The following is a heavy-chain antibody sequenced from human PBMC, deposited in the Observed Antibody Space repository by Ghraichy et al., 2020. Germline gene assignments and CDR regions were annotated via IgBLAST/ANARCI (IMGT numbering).Heavy chain of an antibody. CDR2: IYYSGST. D-gene: IGHD3-16*01. J-gene: IGHJ4*02. CDR3: ARGYGAYTWYYFDY. CDR1: GGSISSYY. Sequence: SQTLSLTCTVSGGSISSYYWSWIRQPPGKGLEWIGYIYYSGSTNYNPSLKSRVTISVDTSKNQFSLKLSSVTAADTAVYYCARGYGAYTWYYFDYWGQGTLVTVSS. V-gene: IGHV4-59*01.